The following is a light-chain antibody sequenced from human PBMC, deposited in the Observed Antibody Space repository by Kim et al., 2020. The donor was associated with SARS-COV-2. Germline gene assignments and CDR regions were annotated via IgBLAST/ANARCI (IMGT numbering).Light chain of an antibody. Sequence: ASVGDRVTITCRASQRINTYLNWYQQKPGKAPKLLIYSASSLQSGVPSRFSGSGSGTDFTLTISSLQPEDFAAYYCQQSYSAPRTLGQGTKVDIK. CDR3: QQSYSAPRT. CDR1: QRINTY. J-gene: IGKJ1*01. CDR2: SAS. V-gene: IGKV1-39*01.